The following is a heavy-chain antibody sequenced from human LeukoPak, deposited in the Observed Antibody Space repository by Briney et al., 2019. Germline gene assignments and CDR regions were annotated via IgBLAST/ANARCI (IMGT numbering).Heavy chain of an antibody. V-gene: IGHV4-61*02. Sequence: SQTLSLTCTVSGGSISSGSYCWSWIRQPAGKGLEWIGRIYTSGSTNYNPSLKSRVTISVDTSKNQFSLKLSSVTAADTAVYYCARDLLYYDSSGYDAFDIWGQGTMVTVSS. CDR2: IYTSGST. J-gene: IGHJ3*02. D-gene: IGHD3-22*01. CDR3: ARDLLYYDSSGYDAFDI. CDR1: GGSISSGSYC.